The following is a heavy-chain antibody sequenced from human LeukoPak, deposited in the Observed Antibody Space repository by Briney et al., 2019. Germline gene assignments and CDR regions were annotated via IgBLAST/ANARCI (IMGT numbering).Heavy chain of an antibody. D-gene: IGHD6-19*01. Sequence: SETLSLTCTVPGGSISSYYWSWIRQPPGKGLEWIGYIYYSGSTNYNPSLKSRVTISVDTSKNQFSLKPSSVTAADTAVYYCARASSGWYLYYGMDVWGQGTTVTVSS. CDR2: IYYSGST. CDR1: GGSISSYY. CDR3: ARASSGWYLYYGMDV. V-gene: IGHV4-59*01. J-gene: IGHJ6*02.